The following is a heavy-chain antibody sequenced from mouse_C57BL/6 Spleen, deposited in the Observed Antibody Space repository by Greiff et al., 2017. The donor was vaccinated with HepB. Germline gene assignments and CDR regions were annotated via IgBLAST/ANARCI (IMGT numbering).Heavy chain of an antibody. V-gene: IGHV1-85*01. CDR3: ARSYYGNYYAMDY. CDR1: GYTFTSYD. Sequence: VQLHQSGPELVKPGASVKLSCKASGYTFTSYDINWVKQRPGQGLEWIGWIYPRDGSTKYNEKFKGKATLTVDTSSSTAYMELHSLTSEDSAVYFCARSYYGNYYAMDYWGQGTSVTVSS. J-gene: IGHJ4*01. D-gene: IGHD2-1*01. CDR2: IYPRDGST.